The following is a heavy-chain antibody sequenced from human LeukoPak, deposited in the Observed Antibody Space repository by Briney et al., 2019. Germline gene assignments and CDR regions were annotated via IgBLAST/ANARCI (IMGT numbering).Heavy chain of an antibody. CDR1: GYTFTGYY. CDR2: INPNSGGT. D-gene: IGHD3-16*02. CDR3: ARALSYYDYVWGSYRLYYFDY. V-gene: IGHV1-2*02. Sequence: WASVKVSCKASGYTFTGYYMHWVRQAPGQGLEWMGWINPNSGGTNYAQKFQGRVTMTTDTSTSTAYMELRSLRSDDTAVYYCARALSYYDYVWGSYRLYYFDYWGQGTLVTVSS. J-gene: IGHJ4*02.